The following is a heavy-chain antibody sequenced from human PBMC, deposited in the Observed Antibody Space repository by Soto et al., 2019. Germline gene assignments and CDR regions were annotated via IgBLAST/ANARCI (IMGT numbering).Heavy chain of an antibody. Sequence: ASVKVSCKASGGSFSREAINWVRQAPGQGPEWMGGILPFFGTADYAQKFQGRVTITADVSTTTAYMELSSLTFEDTAVYYCARGHEFGGNSDALDVWGQGPMVTVPS. CDR1: GGSFSREA. CDR2: ILPFFGTA. D-gene: IGHD2-15*01. CDR3: ARGHEFGGNSDALDV. J-gene: IGHJ3*01. V-gene: IGHV1-69*13.